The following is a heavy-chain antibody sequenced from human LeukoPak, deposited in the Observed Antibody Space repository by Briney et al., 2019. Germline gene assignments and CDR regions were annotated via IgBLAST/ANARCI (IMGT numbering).Heavy chain of an antibody. Sequence: GGSLRLSCAASGFTFSSYEMNWVRQAPGKGLEWVSYISSSGSTIYYADSVKGRFTISGDNAKNSLYLQMNSLRAEDTAVYYCARVFCSGGSCSLDYWGQGTLVTVSS. J-gene: IGHJ4*02. CDR3: ARVFCSGGSCSLDY. V-gene: IGHV3-48*03. CDR1: GFTFSSYE. CDR2: ISSSGSTI. D-gene: IGHD2-15*01.